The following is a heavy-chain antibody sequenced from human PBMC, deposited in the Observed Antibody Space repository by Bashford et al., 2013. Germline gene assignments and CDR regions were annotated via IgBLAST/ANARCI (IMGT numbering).Heavy chain of an antibody. CDR1: GGSISSSSYY. J-gene: IGHJ4*02. CDR3: ARHEVLVDYGDY. V-gene: IGHV4-39*01. CDR2: IYYSGST. Sequence: SETLSLTCTVSGGSISSSSYYWGWIRQPPGKGLEWIGSIYYSGSTYYNPSLKSRVTISVDTSKNQFSLKLSSVTAADTAVYYCARHEVLVDYGDYWGQGTLVTVSS.